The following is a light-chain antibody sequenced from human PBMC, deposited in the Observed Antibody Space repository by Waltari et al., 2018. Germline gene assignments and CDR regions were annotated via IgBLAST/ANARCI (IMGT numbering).Light chain of an antibody. CDR3: QQYYNTPLT. V-gene: IGKV4-1*01. CDR1: QSVLYSSNNKNC. Sequence: DIVMTQSPDSLAVSLGERATLNCKSSQSVLYSSNNKNCLAWYQQKPGPPPKLLIYWASTRESGVPVRFSGSGSGSDFTLTISSLQAEDVAVYYCQQYYNTPLTFGQGTKVEIK. J-gene: IGKJ1*01. CDR2: WAS.